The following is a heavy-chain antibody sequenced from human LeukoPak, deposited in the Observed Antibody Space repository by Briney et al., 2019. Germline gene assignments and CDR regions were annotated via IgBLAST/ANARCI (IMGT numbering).Heavy chain of an antibody. Sequence: GGSLRLSCAASEFTFRIDSMSWVRQAPGKGLEWVSAISGSGGSTYYADSVKGRFTISRGNSKNTLYLQMNRLRVEDTAIYYCAKDPLRSETLDYWGQGTLVTVSS. J-gene: IGHJ4*02. CDR2: ISGSGGST. V-gene: IGHV3-23*01. CDR1: EFTFRIDS. D-gene: IGHD3-3*01. CDR3: AKDPLRSETLDY.